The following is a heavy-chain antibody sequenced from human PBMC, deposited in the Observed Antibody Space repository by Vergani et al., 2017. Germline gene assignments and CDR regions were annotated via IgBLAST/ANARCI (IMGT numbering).Heavy chain of an antibody. CDR1: GYTLTELS. V-gene: IGHV1-24*01. J-gene: IGHJ5*02. CDR2: FDPEDGET. D-gene: IGHD2-2*01. Sequence: QVQLVQSGAEVKKPGASVKVSCKVSGYTLTELSMHWVRQAPGKGLEWMGGFDPEDGETIYAQKFQGRVTMTTDTSTSTAYMELRSLRSDDTAVYYCARAPGSPAAIVWSGWFDPWGQGTLVTVSS. CDR3: ARAPGSPAAIVWSGWFDP.